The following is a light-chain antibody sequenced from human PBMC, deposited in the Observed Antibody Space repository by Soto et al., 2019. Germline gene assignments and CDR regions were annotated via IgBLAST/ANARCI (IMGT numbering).Light chain of an antibody. V-gene: IGKV3-11*01. CDR1: QSVSSY. CDR2: DAS. Sequence: EIVLTQSPATLSLSPGERATLSCRASQSVSSYLAWYQQKPGQAPRLLIYDASNRATGIPARFSVCGSVTDFTLTISTLQPEDFAVYYCQQRSNWPITFGQGTRLEIK. J-gene: IGKJ5*01. CDR3: QQRSNWPIT.